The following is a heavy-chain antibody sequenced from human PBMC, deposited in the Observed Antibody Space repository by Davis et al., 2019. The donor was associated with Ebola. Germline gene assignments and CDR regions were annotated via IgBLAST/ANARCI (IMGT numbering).Heavy chain of an antibody. CDR2: IYYSGST. CDR3: ASFMTTVTTGWFDP. Sequence: SETLSLTCTVSGGSISSGDYYWSWIRQPPGKGLEWIGYIYYSGSTYYNPSLKSRVTISVDRSKNQFSLKLSSVTAADTAVYYCASFMTTVTTGWFDPWGQGTLVTVSS. J-gene: IGHJ5*02. V-gene: IGHV4-30-4*01. D-gene: IGHD4-11*01. CDR1: GGSISSGDYY.